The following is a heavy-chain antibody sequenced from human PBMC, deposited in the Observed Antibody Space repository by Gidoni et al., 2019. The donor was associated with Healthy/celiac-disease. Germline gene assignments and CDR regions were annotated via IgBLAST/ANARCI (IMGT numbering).Heavy chain of an antibody. CDR1: GFPFSYYY. CDR3: ARVKYDSSGHQLDY. Sequence: QVQLVESGGGLVKPGGSLRLSCAASGFPFSYYYMSWLRQAQGKGLEWVSYISSSSSYTNYADSVKGRFTISRDNAKNSLYLQMNSLRAEDTAVYYCARVKYDSSGHQLDYWGQGTLVTVSS. V-gene: IGHV3-11*06. CDR2: ISSSSSYT. D-gene: IGHD3-22*01. J-gene: IGHJ4*02.